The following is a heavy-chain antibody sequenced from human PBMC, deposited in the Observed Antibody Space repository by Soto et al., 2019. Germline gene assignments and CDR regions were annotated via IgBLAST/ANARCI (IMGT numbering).Heavy chain of an antibody. Sequence: GGSLRLSCQASGFNFDNYGMHWVRQAPGKGLEWVAVITYDGSFQYYADSVKGPFTISRDNSKNTLFLHLNTLKPEDTAVYHCAKDRVGGTFYTPLGFWGQGTLVTVSS. CDR1: GFNFDNYG. D-gene: IGHD1-7*01. CDR3: AKDRVGGTFYTPLGF. J-gene: IGHJ4*02. CDR2: ITYDGSFQ. V-gene: IGHV3-30*18.